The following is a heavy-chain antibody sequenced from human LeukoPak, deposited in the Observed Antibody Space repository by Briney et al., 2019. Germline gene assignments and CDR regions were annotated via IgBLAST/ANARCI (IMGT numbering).Heavy chain of an antibody. J-gene: IGHJ4*02. CDR3: AQDWGRITMIVVVPMFDY. D-gene: IGHD3-22*01. Sequence: PGGSLRLSCAASGFTFSSYAMSWVRQAPGKGLEWVSAISGSGGSTYYADSVKGRFTISRDNSKNTLYLQMNSLRAEDTAVYYCAQDWGRITMIVVVPMFDYWGQGTLVTVSS. V-gene: IGHV3-23*01. CDR2: ISGSGGST. CDR1: GFTFSSYA.